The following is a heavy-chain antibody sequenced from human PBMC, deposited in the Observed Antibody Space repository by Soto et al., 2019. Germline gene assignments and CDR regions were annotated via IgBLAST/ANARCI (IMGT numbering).Heavy chain of an antibody. Sequence: SVKVSCKASGGTFSSYAISWVRQAPGQGLEWMGGIIPIFGTANYAQKFQGRVTITADKSTSTAYMELSSLRSEDTAVYYCASSDIVVVPAARGYYYYGMDVWGQGTTVTVSS. D-gene: IGHD2-2*01. CDR1: GGTFSSYA. V-gene: IGHV1-69*06. J-gene: IGHJ6*02. CDR2: IIPIFGTA. CDR3: ASSDIVVVPAARGYYYYGMDV.